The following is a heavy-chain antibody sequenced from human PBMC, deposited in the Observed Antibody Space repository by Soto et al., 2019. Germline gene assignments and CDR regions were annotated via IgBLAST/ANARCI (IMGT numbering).Heavy chain of an antibody. D-gene: IGHD1-7*01. CDR2: ISGSGGST. CDR1: GFTFSSYA. Sequence: EVQLLESGGGLVQPGGSLRLSCAASGFTFSSYAMSWVRQAPGKGLEWVSAISGSGGSTYYADSVKGRFTISRDNSKNTLDLQMNSLRAEDTAVYYCAKAIGLELHLSWFDPWGQGTLVTVSS. V-gene: IGHV3-23*01. CDR3: AKAIGLELHLSWFDP. J-gene: IGHJ5*02.